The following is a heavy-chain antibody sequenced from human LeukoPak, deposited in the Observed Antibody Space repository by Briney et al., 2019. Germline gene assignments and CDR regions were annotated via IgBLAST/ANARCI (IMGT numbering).Heavy chain of an antibody. CDR2: IYHSGST. V-gene: IGHV4-38-2*02. J-gene: IGHJ4*02. D-gene: IGHD2-21*02. CDR3: ARDGGAIVLVPAISYFDY. CDR1: GYSISSGYY. Sequence: SETLSLTCTVSGYSISSGYYWGWIRQPPGKGLEWIGSIYHSGSTYYNPSLKSRVTISVDTSKNQFSLKLSSVTAADTAVYYCARDGGAIVLVPAISYFDYWGQGTLVTVSS.